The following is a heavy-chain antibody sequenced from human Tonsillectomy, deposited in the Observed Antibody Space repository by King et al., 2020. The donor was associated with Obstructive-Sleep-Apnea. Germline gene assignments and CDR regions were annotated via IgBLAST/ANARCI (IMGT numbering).Heavy chain of an antibody. CDR1: GYTFPNYW. CDR3: ARHQLRWGGLIDAVPFDI. D-gene: IGHD4-23*01. Sequence: DVQLVESGAEVKKPAESLKISCKGSGYTFPNYWIGWVRQMPGQSLECMGIIYPDDSDTSYSPSFQGQLTISADKSISTASRPWRSLKASATAIYYCARHQLRWGGLIDAVPFDIWGQGTVVTVSS. J-gene: IGHJ3*02. V-gene: IGHV5-51*01. CDR2: IYPDDSDT.